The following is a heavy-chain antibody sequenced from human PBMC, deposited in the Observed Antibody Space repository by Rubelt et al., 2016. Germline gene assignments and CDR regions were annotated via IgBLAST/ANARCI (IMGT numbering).Heavy chain of an antibody. CDR3: ARFAIGGHSSGYLFDY. CDR1: GYTFTGYY. J-gene: IGHJ4*02. Sequence: QVQLVQSGAEVKKPGASVKVSCKASGYTFTGYYMHWVRQAPGQGLEWMGWINPNSGGQNYAQKFQGRVTMTRDTSSSTAYMELSRLRSDDTAVYYCARFAIGGHSSGYLFDYWGQGTLVTVSS. V-gene: IGHV1-2*02. D-gene: IGHD3-22*01. CDR2: INPNSGGQ.